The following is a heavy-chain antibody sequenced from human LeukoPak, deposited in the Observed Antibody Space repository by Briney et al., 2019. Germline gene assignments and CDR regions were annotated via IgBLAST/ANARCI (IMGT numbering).Heavy chain of an antibody. CDR1: GYSFTSYG. CDR2: ISAYNGNT. D-gene: IGHD4-23*01. V-gene: IGHV1-18*01. J-gene: IGHJ4*02. CDR3: ARAYYGGNRPTDY. Sequence: ASVKVSCKASGYSFTSYGISWVRQAPGQGLEWMGRISAYNGNTDYAQKFQGRVTMTTDTSTSTAYMEVRSLRSDDTAVYYCARAYYGGNRPTDYWGQGTLATVSS.